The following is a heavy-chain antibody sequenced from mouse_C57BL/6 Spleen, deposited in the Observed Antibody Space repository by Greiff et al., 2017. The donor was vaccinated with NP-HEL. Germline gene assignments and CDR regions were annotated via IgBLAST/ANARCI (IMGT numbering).Heavy chain of an antibody. CDR2: INPSSGYT. D-gene: IGHD1-1*01. J-gene: IGHJ4*01. CDR1: GYTFTSYW. CDR3: ARSPYYGSSLYAMDY. Sequence: QVQLQQSGAELAKPGASVKLSCKASGYTFTSYWMHWVKQRPGQGLEWIGYINPSSGYTKYNQKFKDKATLTADKPSSTAYMQLSSLTYEDSAVYYCARSPYYGSSLYAMDYWGQGTSVTVSS. V-gene: IGHV1-7*01.